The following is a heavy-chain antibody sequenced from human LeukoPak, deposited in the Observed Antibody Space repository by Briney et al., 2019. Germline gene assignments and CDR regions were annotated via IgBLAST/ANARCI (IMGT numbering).Heavy chain of an antibody. Sequence: SVKVSCTASGFTFTSSAMQWVRQARGQRLEWIGWIVVGSGNTNYAQKFQERVTITRDMSTSTAYMELSSLRSEDTAVYYCAADPNYGDYYYGMDVWGQGTTVTVSS. CDR1: GFTFTSSA. CDR3: AADPNYGDYYYGMDV. V-gene: IGHV1-58*02. D-gene: IGHD4-17*01. J-gene: IGHJ6*02. CDR2: IVVGSGNT.